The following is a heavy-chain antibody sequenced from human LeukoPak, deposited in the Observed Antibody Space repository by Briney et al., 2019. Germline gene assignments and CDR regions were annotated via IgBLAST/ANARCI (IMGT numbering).Heavy chain of an antibody. V-gene: IGHV4-31*11. CDR3: TRDVLRSSGYPDN. CDR2: IYYSGST. J-gene: IGHJ4*01. CDR1: GAPISSNNWW. Sequence: SETLSLTCAVSGAPISSNNWWWSWLRQHPGKGLEWIGYIYYSGSTYYNPSLKSRVTISVDRSKNQFSLKLSSVTAADTAVYYCTRDVLRSSGYPDNWXXGTXVXVSS. D-gene: IGHD3-22*01.